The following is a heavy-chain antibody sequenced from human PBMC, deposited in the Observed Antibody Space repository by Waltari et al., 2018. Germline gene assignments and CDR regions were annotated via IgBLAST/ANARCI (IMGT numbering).Heavy chain of an antibody. CDR3: ARDTVRGYYYYMDV. V-gene: IGHV3-53*02. CDR1: GFTVSSNY. J-gene: IGHJ6*03. CDR2: IYSGGST. D-gene: IGHD4-4*01. Sequence: EVQLVETGGGLIQPGGSLRLSCAASGFTVSSNYMSWVRRAPGKGLEWVSVIYSGGSTYYADSVKGRFTISRDNSKNTLYLQMNSLRAEDTAVYYWARDTVRGYYYYMDVWGKGTTVTVSS.